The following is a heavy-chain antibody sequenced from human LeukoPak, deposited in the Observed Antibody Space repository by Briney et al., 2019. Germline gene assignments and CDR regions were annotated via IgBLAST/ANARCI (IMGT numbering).Heavy chain of an antibody. CDR1: GGSITNYF. V-gene: IGHV4-4*07. D-gene: IGHD2-2*02. CDR2: IHSTGYR. Sequence: PSATLSLTCTVSGGSITNYFWTWIRQPAGKGPEWVGRIHSTGYRHFNPSLKSRVTMSVDTSKNHFSLSLSSVTAADTALYYCARYYCRGISCYTWIDYWGQGTLVTVSS. CDR3: ARYYCRGISCYTWIDY. J-gene: IGHJ4*02.